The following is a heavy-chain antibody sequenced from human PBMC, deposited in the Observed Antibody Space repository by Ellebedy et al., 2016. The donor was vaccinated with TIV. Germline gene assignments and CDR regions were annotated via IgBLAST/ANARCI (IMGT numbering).Heavy chain of an antibody. Sequence: ASVKVSXXASGYTFTDYYIHWLRQAPGQGLECMGWINPSSGAINYAQKFQGRVTMTTDTSTSTAYMELRSLRSDDTAVYYCARDGDDIVVVPAGENWFDPWGQGTLVTVSS. CDR1: GYTFTDYY. J-gene: IGHJ5*02. CDR2: INPSSGAI. CDR3: ARDGDDIVVVPAGENWFDP. V-gene: IGHV1-2*02. D-gene: IGHD2-2*01.